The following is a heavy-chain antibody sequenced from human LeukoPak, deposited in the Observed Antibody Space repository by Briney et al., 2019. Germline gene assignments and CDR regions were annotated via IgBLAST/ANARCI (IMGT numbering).Heavy chain of an antibody. V-gene: IGHV3-74*01. CDR1: GFTFSSYS. CDR2: INSDGSST. D-gene: IGHD6-6*01. CDR3: ARERIAAQGFDY. Sequence: PGGSLRLSCAASGFTFSSYSMNWVRQAPGKGLVWVSRINSDGSSTSYADSVKGRFTISRDNAKNTLYLQMNSLGAEDTAVYYCARERIAAQGFDYWGQGTLVTVSS. J-gene: IGHJ4*02.